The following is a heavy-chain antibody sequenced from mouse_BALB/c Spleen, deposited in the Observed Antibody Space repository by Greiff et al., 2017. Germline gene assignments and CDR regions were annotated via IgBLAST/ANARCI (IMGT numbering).Heavy chain of an antibody. J-gene: IGHJ3*01. CDR2: IWAGGST. CDR1: GFSLTSYG. V-gene: IGHV2-9*02. CDR3: ARGADEAWFAY. Sequence: QVQLQQSGPGLVAPSQSLSITCTVSGFSLTSYGVHWVRQPPGKGLEWLGVIWAGGSTNYNSALMSRLSISKDNSKSQVFLKMNSLQTDDTAMYYCARGADEAWFAYWGQGTLVTVSA.